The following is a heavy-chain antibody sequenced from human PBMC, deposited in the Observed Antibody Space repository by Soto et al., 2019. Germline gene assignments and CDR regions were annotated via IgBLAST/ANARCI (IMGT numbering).Heavy chain of an antibody. CDR2: MNPNSGNT. Sequence: ASVKVSCKASGYTFTSYDINWVRQATGQGLEWMGWMNPNSGNTGYAQKFQGRVTMIRNASISTAYMELSSLRSGDTAVYYCARQDCSSTSCHFPDYYYYGMGVWGQGTTVTVSS. D-gene: IGHD2-2*01. CDR3: ARQDCSSTSCHFPDYYYYGMGV. V-gene: IGHV1-8*01. CDR1: GYTFTSYD. J-gene: IGHJ6*02.